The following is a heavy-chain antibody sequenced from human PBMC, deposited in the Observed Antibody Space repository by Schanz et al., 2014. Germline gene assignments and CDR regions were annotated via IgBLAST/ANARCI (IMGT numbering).Heavy chain of an antibody. J-gene: IGHJ6*02. CDR3: ARARGTYYYYYGMDV. CDR1: GFSFSDYG. D-gene: IGHD1-26*01. CDR2: ISYDGSNK. V-gene: IGHV3-30*03. Sequence: QVQLVESGGGVVQPGRSLRLSCAGSGFSFSDYGMHWVRQAPGRGLEWVAVISYDGSNKYYADSVKGRFTISRDNSKNTLYLQMNSLRADDTAVYYCARARGTYYYYYGMDVWGQGTTVTVSS.